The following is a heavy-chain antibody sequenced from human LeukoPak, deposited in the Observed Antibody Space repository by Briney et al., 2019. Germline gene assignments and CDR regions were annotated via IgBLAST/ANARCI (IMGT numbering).Heavy chain of an antibody. CDR2: IKSKTDGGTT. J-gene: IGHJ5*02. CDR3: TTNFRGITMVRGVA. V-gene: IGHV3-15*01. CDR1: GFTFSNAW. D-gene: IGHD3-10*01. Sequence: GGSLRLSCAASGFTFSNAWMSWVRQPPGKGLEWVGRIKSKTDGGTTDYAAPVKGRFTISRDDSKNTLYLQMNSLKTEDTAVYYCTTNFRGITMVRGVAWGQGTLVTVSS.